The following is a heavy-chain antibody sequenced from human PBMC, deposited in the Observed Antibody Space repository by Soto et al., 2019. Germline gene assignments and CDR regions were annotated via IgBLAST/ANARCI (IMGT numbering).Heavy chain of an antibody. CDR2: IDPSDSYT. J-gene: IGHJ4*02. CDR3: ARHVGYYDSSGSFDY. V-gene: IGHV5-10-1*01. Sequence: GESLKISCKGSGYSFTSYWISWVRQMPGKGLEWMGRIDPSDSYTNYSPSFQGHVTISADKSISTAYLQWSSLKASDTAMYYCARHVGYYDSSGSFDYWGQGTLVTVSS. D-gene: IGHD3-22*01. CDR1: GYSFTSYW.